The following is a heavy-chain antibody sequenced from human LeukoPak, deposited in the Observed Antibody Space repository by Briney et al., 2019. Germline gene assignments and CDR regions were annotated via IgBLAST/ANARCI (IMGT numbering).Heavy chain of an antibody. V-gene: IGHV3-23*01. Sequence: GGSLRLSCAASGFTFSSYVMTWVRQAPGRGLEWVSGISGSGGSTYYADSVKGRFTISRDNSKNTLYLQMNSLKAEDTAVYYCAKDRSSSWYHPTDYWGQGTLVTVSS. J-gene: IGHJ4*02. CDR3: AKDRSSSWYHPTDY. D-gene: IGHD6-19*01. CDR2: ISGSGGST. CDR1: GFTFSSYV.